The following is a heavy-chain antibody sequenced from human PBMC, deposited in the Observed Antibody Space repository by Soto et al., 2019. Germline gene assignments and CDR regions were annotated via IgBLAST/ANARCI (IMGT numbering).Heavy chain of an antibody. CDR1: GFTFSSYT. V-gene: IGHV3-33*01. D-gene: IGHD5-18*01. J-gene: IGHJ4*02. Sequence: QVQLVESGGGVGQPGRSLRLSCAASGFTFSSYTIHWVRQAPGKGLEWLALIWFDGSNKYYADSVKGRFTISRDNAKNTLYLQMTSLRAEDTAVYYCARDLGYNYGHPFVYWGQGTLVTVSS. CDR3: ARDLGYNYGHPFVY. CDR2: IWFDGSNK.